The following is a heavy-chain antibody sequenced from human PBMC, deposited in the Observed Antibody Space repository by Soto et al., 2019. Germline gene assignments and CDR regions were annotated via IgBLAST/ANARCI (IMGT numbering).Heavy chain of an antibody. Sequence: SETLSLTCTVSGGSISSGGYYWSWIRQHPGKCLEWIGYIYYSGSTYYNPSLKSRVTIFVDTSKNQFSLKLTSVTAADTAVYHCARLDNTGRYQSFDYWGQGILVTVSS. CDR2: IYYSGST. CDR3: ARLDNTGRYQSFDY. J-gene: IGHJ4*02. CDR1: GGSISSGGYY. D-gene: IGHD1-26*01. V-gene: IGHV4-31*03.